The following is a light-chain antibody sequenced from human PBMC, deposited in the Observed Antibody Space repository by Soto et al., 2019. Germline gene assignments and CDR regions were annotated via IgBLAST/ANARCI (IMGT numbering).Light chain of an antibody. V-gene: IGKV1-39*01. J-gene: IGKJ5*01. CDR1: QSISSY. CDR3: QQSYSTPIT. CDR2: AAS. Sequence: IQMRQSSSSLSASVGDRVTITCPASQSISSYLNWYQQRPGKAPKLLIYAASSLQSGVPSRFSGSGSGTDFTLTISSLQPEDFATYYCQQSYSTPITFGQGTRLETK.